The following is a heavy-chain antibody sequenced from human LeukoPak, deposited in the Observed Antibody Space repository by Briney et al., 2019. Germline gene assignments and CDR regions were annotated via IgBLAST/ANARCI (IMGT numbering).Heavy chain of an antibody. D-gene: IGHD6-13*01. CDR1: GGSFSGYY. CDR2: INHSGST. CDR3: AIRTGYSSSWYPESWFDR. J-gene: IGHJ5*02. V-gene: IGHV4-34*01. Sequence: SETLSLTCAVYGGSFSGYYWSWLRQPPGKGLEWIGEINHSGSTNYNPSLKSRVTISVDTSKNQFSLKLSSVTAADTAVYYCAIRTGYSSSWYPESWFDRWGQGALVTVAS.